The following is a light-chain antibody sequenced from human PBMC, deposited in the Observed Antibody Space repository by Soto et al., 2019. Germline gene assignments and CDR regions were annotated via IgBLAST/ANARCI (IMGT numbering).Light chain of an antibody. J-gene: IGLJ1*01. V-gene: IGLV2-14*01. Sequence: QSALTQPASVSGSPGQSITISCTGTSSDVGGYNYVSWYQQHPGKAPKVMIYEVTNRPSGVSHRFSGSKSGNTASLTISGLTAEDEADYYCSSYTSSSTLYVFGTGTKLTVL. CDR2: EVT. CDR1: SSDVGGYNY. CDR3: SSYTSSSTLYV.